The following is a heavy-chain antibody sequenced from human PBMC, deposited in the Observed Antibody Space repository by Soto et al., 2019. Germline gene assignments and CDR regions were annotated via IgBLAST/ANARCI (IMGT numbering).Heavy chain of an antibody. D-gene: IGHD6-6*01. Sequence: VGSQRLSCAASGFTFSNAWMNWVRQAPGKGLEWVGRIKSKTDGGTTDYAAPVKGRFTISRDDSKNTLYLQMNSLKTEDTAVYYCTTQYSSSSGRVRYYYYGMDVWGQGTTVTVSS. V-gene: IGHV3-15*07. J-gene: IGHJ6*02. CDR1: GFTFSNAW. CDR2: IKSKTDGGTT. CDR3: TTQYSSSSGRVRYYYYGMDV.